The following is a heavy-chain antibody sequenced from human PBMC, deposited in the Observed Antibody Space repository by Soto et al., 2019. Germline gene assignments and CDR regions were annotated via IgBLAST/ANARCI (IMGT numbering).Heavy chain of an antibody. Sequence: SEPLCLTCSVAGGSSRSYYWTWIRQPPGKGLEWLGYIFYSGSTFYNPSLKSRVTISIHTSKSQFSLQLTSVTVADTAVYYCARGAADTAMVDSWGQGTLVTVSS. CDR3: ARGAADTAMVDS. D-gene: IGHD5-18*01. J-gene: IGHJ4*02. CDR1: GGSSRSYY. CDR2: IFYSGST. V-gene: IGHV4-59*01.